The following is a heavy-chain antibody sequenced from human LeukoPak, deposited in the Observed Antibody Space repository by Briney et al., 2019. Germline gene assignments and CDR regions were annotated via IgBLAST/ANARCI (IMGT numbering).Heavy chain of an antibody. CDR3: ARDPSTYYDFWSGYCLGCYYYMDV. CDR2: IYYSGST. J-gene: IGHJ6*03. V-gene: IGHV4-59*11. D-gene: IGHD3-3*01. Sequence: SETLSLTCTVSGGSISSHYWSWIRQPPGKGLERIGYIYYSGSTNYNPSLKSRVTIAVDTSKNQFSLKLSSVTAADTAVYYCARDPSTYYDFWSGYCLGCYYYMDVWGKGTTVTVSS. CDR1: GGSISSHY.